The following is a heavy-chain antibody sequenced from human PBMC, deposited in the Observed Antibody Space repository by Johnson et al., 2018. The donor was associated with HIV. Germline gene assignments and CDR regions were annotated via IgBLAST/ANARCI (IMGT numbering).Heavy chain of an antibody. CDR3: AIGRGEFPRHAFDV. CDR1: GFTFSNAW. V-gene: IGHV3-30*03. CDR2: ISYDGRNN. D-gene: IGHD3-10*01. J-gene: IGHJ3*01. Sequence: QVQLVESGGGLVKPGGSLRLSCAASGFTFSNAWMSWVRQAPGKGLEWVAVISYDGRNNYYADSVKGRFTISKDNSRNTLFLHMNSLRAVDTTVYYCAIGRGEFPRHAFDVWGQGTMVSVAS.